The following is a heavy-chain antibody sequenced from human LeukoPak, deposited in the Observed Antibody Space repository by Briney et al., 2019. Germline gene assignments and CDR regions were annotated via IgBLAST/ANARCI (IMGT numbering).Heavy chain of an antibody. V-gene: IGHV4-39*07. D-gene: IGHD5-18*01. CDR2: MYYSGST. Sequence: SETLSLTCTVSGGSISSTTYCWSWVRQPPGKGLEWIGCMYYSGSTYYSSSLKGRVTISLDTSKNQFSLKLSSVTAADTAVYYCASGPPTGYSYVYWGQGTLVTVSS. J-gene: IGHJ4*02. CDR3: ASGPPTGYSYVY. CDR1: GGSISSTTYC.